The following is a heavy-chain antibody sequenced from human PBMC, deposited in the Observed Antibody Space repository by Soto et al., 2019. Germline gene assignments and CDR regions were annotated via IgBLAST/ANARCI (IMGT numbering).Heavy chain of an antibody. J-gene: IGHJ4*02. CDR3: TTAGYSSGWYADY. CDR1: GFTFSNAW. CDR2: IKSKTDGGTT. V-gene: IGHV3-15*01. Sequence: GGSLRLSCAASGFTFSNAWMSWVHQAPGKGLEWVGRIKSKTDGGTTDYAAPVKGRFTISRDDSKNTLYLQMNSLKTEDTAVYYCTTAGYSSGWYADYWGQGTLVTVSS. D-gene: IGHD6-19*01.